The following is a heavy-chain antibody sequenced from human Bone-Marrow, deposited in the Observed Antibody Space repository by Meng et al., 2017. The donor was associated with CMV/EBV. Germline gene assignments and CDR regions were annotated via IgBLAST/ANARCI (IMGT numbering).Heavy chain of an antibody. CDR1: GYTFTSYY. Sequence: ASVKVSCKASGYTFTSYYMHWVRQAPGQGLEWMGIINPSGGSTSYAQKFQGRVTMTRDTSTTTVYMELSSLRSEDTAVYYCARGFSLEWLPIRMGYYYYGMEVWGQGTTVTVSS. CDR2: INPSGGST. J-gene: IGHJ6*02. CDR3: ARGFSLEWLPIRMGYYYYGMEV. D-gene: IGHD3-3*01. V-gene: IGHV1-46*01.